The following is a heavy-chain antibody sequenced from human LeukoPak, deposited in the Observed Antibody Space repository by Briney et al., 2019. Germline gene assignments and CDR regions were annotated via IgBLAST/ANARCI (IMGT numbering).Heavy chain of an antibody. CDR3: ARHVRFLEWLSSYYFDY. CDR2: IYYSGST. Sequence: SETLSLTCTVSGGSISSSSYYWGWICQPPGKGLEWIGSIYYSGSTYYNPSLKSRVTISVDTSKSQFSLRLTSVTAADTAVYYCARHVRFLEWLSSYYFDYWGQGTLVTVSS. D-gene: IGHD3-3*01. J-gene: IGHJ4*02. V-gene: IGHV4-39*01. CDR1: GGSISSSSYY.